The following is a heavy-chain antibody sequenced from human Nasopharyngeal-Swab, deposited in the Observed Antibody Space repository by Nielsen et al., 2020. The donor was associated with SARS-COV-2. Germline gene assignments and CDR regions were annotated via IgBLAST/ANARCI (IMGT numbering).Heavy chain of an antibody. CDR1: GFTFSSYD. V-gene: IGHV3-13*04. D-gene: IGHD5-24*01. CDR2: IGTAGDT. Sequence: GESLKLSCASSGFTFSSYDMHWVSQATGKGLEWVTAIGTAGDTYYPGSVKGRFTISRENAKNSLYLQMNSLRAGDTAVYYCARGWRDGYSHYYYYGVDVWGQGTTVTVSS. J-gene: IGHJ6*02. CDR3: ARGWRDGYSHYYYYGVDV.